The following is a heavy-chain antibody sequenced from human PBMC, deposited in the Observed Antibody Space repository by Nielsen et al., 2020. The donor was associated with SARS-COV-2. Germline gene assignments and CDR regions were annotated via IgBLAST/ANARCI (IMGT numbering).Heavy chain of an antibody. J-gene: IGHJ5*02. CDR1: GFTFSNAW. CDR3: AIDVYTFDP. V-gene: IGHV3-7*01. D-gene: IGHD3-16*01. Sequence: GESLKISCAASGFTFSNAWMSWVRQAPGKGLEWVANIKQDGSEKYYVDSVKGRFTISRDNAKNSLYLQMKSLRAEDTAVYYCAIDVYTFDPWGQGTLVTVSS. CDR2: IKQDGSEK.